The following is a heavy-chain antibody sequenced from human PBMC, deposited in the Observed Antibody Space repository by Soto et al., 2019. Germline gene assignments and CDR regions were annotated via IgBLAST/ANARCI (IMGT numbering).Heavy chain of an antibody. CDR2: IKQDGSEK. Sequence: EVQLVESGGGLVQPGGSLRLSCAASGFTFSSYWMSWVRQAPGKGLEWVANIKQDGSEKYYVDSVKGRFTISRDNAKNSLYLQMNSLRAADTAVYYCARDRIVVVPAATYGFYYYYMDVWGKGTTVTVSS. CDR3: ARDRIVVVPAATYGFYYYYMDV. D-gene: IGHD2-2*01. CDR1: GFTFSSYW. V-gene: IGHV3-7*01. J-gene: IGHJ6*03.